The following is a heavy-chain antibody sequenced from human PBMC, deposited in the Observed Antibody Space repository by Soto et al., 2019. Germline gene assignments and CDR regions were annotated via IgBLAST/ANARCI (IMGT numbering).Heavy chain of an antibody. CDR1: GDSVPSNSAA. CDR2: TYYRSKWYN. CDR3: ARVAFSNYYDSSGYYLVTPDHAFDI. V-gene: IGHV6-1*01. D-gene: IGHD3-22*01. Sequence: PSQTLSLTCAISGDSVPSNSAACTWIRQSPSRGLEWLGRTYYRSKWYNDYAVSVKSRITINPDTSKNQFSLQLNSVTPEDTAVYYCARVAFSNYYDSSGYYLVTPDHAFDIWGQGTMVTVSS. J-gene: IGHJ3*02.